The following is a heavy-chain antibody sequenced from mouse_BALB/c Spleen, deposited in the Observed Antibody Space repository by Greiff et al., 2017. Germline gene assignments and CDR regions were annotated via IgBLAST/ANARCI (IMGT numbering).Heavy chain of an antibody. CDR2: INPSSGYT. V-gene: IGHV1-4*01. CDR3: ATLYYGYAMDY. Sequence: QVHVKQSGAELARPGASVKMSCKASGYTFTSYTMHWVKQRPGQGLEWIGYINPSSGYTNYNQKFKDKATLTADKSSSTAYMQLSSLTSEDSAVYYCATLYYGYAMDYWGQGTSVTVSS. D-gene: IGHD1-1*01. J-gene: IGHJ4*01. CDR1: GYTFTSYT.